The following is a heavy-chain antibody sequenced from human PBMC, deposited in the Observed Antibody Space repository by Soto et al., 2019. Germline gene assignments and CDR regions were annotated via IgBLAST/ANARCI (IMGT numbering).Heavy chain of an antibody. CDR2: INAGNGNT. D-gene: IGHD4-4*01. CDR1: GYTFTSYA. Sequence: QVQLVQSGAEVKKPGASVKVSCKASGYTFTSYAMHWVRQAPGQRLEWMGWINAGNGNTKYSQKFQGRVTITRDTSASTAYMELSSLRSEDTAVYYCASSYSNYALIDYYYYGRDVWGQGTTVTVYS. J-gene: IGHJ6*02. V-gene: IGHV1-3*01. CDR3: ASSYSNYALIDYYYYGRDV.